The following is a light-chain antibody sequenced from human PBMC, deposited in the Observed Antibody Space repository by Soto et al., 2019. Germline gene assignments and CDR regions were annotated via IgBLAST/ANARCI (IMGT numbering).Light chain of an antibody. CDR3: QQGYSPPLS. Sequence: DIKLTQSPSSLSASVGDRVNITCRACQSFRPSLNWLQMIPGIAPNLLIYGTSSLQSGVPSRFRASSAWTNFTLTISSPQPEESAIYYCQQGYSPPLSFGGGTRLEIK. CDR2: GTS. V-gene: IGKV1-39*01. CDR1: QSFRPS. J-gene: IGKJ4*01.